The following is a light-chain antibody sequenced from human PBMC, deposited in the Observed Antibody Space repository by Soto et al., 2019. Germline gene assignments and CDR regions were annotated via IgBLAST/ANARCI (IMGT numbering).Light chain of an antibody. V-gene: IGLV2-23*01. J-gene: IGLJ1*01. Sequence: QSALTQPASVSGSPGQSITISCTVTGSDVRTYNLVSWYQQHPGKVPKLIIYEASKRPPGVSNRFSGSQPGNTASLTVSGLQAEDEADYYCCSYAGDKTYVFGSGTKVTVL. CDR3: CSYAGDKTYV. CDR1: GSDVRTYNL. CDR2: EAS.